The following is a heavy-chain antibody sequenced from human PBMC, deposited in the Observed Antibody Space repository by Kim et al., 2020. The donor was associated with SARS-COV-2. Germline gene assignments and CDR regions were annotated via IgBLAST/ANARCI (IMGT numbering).Heavy chain of an antibody. J-gene: IGHJ4*02. CDR3: ARGRTSDWGLIDY. V-gene: IGHV4-59*13. D-gene: IGHD6-19*01. Sequence: SETLSLTCTVSGGSMSSYYWSWIRQPPGKGLEWIGYIYYSGSTDYNPSLKSRVTISLGTSKNRLSLQLSSVTAADTAVYYCARGRTSDWGLIDYWGQGALVTVSS. CDR2: IYYSGST. CDR1: GGSMSSYY.